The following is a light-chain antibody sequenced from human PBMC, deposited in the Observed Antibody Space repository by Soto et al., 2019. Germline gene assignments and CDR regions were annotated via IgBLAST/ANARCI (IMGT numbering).Light chain of an antibody. Sequence: EIVLTQSPGTLSLSPGERATLSCRASQSVSSNHLAWYQQKPDQAPRLLIYGASSRATGIPVRFSGSGSGTDFTITINRPEPEDFAVYYCQQSGSSPAFGGGTKVEIK. CDR3: QQSGSSPA. CDR2: GAS. CDR1: QSVSSNH. V-gene: IGKV3-20*01. J-gene: IGKJ4*01.